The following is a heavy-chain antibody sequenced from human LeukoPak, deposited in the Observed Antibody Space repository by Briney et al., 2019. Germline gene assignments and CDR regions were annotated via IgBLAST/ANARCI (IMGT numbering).Heavy chain of an antibody. D-gene: IGHD3-10*02. V-gene: IGHV3-48*04. CDR3: AELGITMIGGV. Sequence: GGSLRLSCAASGFTFTTYWMGWVRQAPGKGLEWVSYISSSGSTIYYADSVKGRFTISRDNAKNSLYLQMNSLRAEDTAVYYCAELGITMIGGVWGKGTTVTISS. CDR1: GFTFTTYW. CDR2: ISSSGSTI. J-gene: IGHJ6*04.